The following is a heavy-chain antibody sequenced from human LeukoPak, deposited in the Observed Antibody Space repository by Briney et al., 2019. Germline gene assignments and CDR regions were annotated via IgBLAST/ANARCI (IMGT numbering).Heavy chain of an antibody. Sequence: GGSLRLSCAASGFTFSSYAMSWVRQAPGKGLEWVSAISGSGGSTYYADSVKGRFTISRDNSKNTLYLQMNSLRAEDTAVYYCAKVAAGYYYDSSGYYPLDYWGQGTLVTVSS. D-gene: IGHD3-22*01. V-gene: IGHV3-23*01. CDR3: AKVAAGYYYDSSGYYPLDY. J-gene: IGHJ4*02. CDR2: ISGSGGST. CDR1: GFTFSSYA.